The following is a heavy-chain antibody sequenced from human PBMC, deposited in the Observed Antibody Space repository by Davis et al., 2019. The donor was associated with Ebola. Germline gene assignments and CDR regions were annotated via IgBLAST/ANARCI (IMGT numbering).Heavy chain of an antibody. D-gene: IGHD3-10*01. CDR3: AKASLWFRESYDY. J-gene: IGHJ4*02. CDR2: ISYDGSNK. CDR1: GFTFSSYA. V-gene: IGHV3-30-3*01. Sequence: GEFLKISCAASGFTFSSYAMHWVRQAPGKVLEWVAVISYDGSNKYYADSVKGRFTISRDNSKNTLYLQMNSLRAEDTAVYYCAKASLWFRESYDYWGQGTLVTVSS.